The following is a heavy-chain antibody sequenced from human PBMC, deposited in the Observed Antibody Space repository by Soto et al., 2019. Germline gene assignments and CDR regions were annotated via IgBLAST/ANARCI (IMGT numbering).Heavy chain of an antibody. J-gene: IGHJ4*02. V-gene: IGHV2-70*12. CDR3: AHSGPIATVAFDY. D-gene: IGHD6-13*01. CDR1: EISITTRGLC. CDR2: IDWADDK. Sequence: GGPTQNLTLTRIFTEISITTRGLCVTWVRQPPGKALEWLALIDWADDKYYSTSLKTRLTISKDTSKNQVVLTMTNVHPEDTATYFCAHSGPIATVAFDYRGQGTRVTVSS.